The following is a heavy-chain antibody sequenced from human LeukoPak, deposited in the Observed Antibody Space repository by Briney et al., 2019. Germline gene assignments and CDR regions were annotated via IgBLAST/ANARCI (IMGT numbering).Heavy chain of an antibody. CDR2: ISSSYSSI. CDR3: ARDKGAGYFDY. V-gene: IGHV3-11*04. D-gene: IGHD1-26*01. Sequence: GGSLRLSCAASGFTFSDYYMSWIRQAPGKGLEWVSYISSSYSSIYYADSVKGRFTISRGNAKNSLYLQMNSLRAEDTAVYYCARDKGAGYFDYWGQGTLVTVSS. J-gene: IGHJ4*02. CDR1: GFTFSDYY.